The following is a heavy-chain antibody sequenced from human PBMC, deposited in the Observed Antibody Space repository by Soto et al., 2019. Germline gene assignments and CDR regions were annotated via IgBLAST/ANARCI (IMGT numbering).Heavy chain of an antibody. CDR2: INPNSGGT. Sequence: ASVKVSCKASGYTFTGYYMHWVRQAPGQGLEWMGWINPNSGGTNYAQKFQGWVTMTRDTSISTAYMELSRLRSDDTAVYYCARDKGEDIVVVPAAKEGSAAGKLSHYYYYYYMDVWGKGTTVTVSS. V-gene: IGHV1-2*04. D-gene: IGHD2-2*01. CDR3: ARDKGEDIVVVPAAKEGSAAGKLSHYYYYYYMDV. CDR1: GYTFTGYY. J-gene: IGHJ6*03.